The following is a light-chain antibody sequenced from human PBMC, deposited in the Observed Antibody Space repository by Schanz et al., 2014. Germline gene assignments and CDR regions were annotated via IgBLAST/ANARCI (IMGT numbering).Light chain of an antibody. V-gene: IGLV2-14*01. CDR3: CSHARSSTLYV. CDR1: SSDVAGYNY. Sequence: QSALTQPASVSGSPGQSITISCTGTSSDVAGYNYVSWYQQHPGKAPKLMIYDVSNRPSGVSNRFSGSKSGNTASLTISGLQAEDEADYYCCSHARSSTLYVFGTGTKVTVL. CDR2: DVS. J-gene: IGLJ1*01.